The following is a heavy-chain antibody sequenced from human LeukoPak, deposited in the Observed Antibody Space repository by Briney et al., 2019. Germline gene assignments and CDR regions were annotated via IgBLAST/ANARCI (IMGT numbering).Heavy chain of an antibody. V-gene: IGHV3-23*01. CDR1: GFTFSSYA. Sequence: GGTLRLSCAASGFTFSSYAMSWVRQAPGKGLEWVSAISGSGGSTYYADSVKGRFTISRDNSKNTLYLQMNGLRAEDTAVYYCAKSGQQLVSEYFQHWGQGTLVTVSS. CDR2: ISGSGGST. D-gene: IGHD6-13*01. CDR3: AKSGQQLVSEYFQH. J-gene: IGHJ1*01.